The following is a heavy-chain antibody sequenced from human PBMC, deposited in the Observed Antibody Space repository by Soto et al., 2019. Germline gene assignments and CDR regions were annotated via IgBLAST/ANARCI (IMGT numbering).Heavy chain of an antibody. J-gene: IGHJ4*02. CDR3: ARQIYDSDTGPNFKYYFDS. D-gene: IGHD3-22*01. V-gene: IGHV5-10-1*01. CDR2: IDPSDSQT. Sequence: CESLNVSWKGSGYSFSGYWITWVRQKPGKGLEWMGRIDPSDSQTYYSPSFRGHVTISVTKSITTVFLQWSSLRASDTAMYYCARQIYDSDTGPNFKYYFDSWGQGTPVTVSS. CDR1: GYSFSGYW.